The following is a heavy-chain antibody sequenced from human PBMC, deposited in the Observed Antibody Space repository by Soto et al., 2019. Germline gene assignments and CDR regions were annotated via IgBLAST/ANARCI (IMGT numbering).Heavy chain of an antibody. Sequence: ASVKVSCKASGYTFTSYGISWVRQAPGQGLEWMGWISAYNGNTKYAQKFQGRVTMTRNTSINTAYMELSSLRSEDTAVYYCAREKGSSGFDPWGQGTLVTVSS. D-gene: IGHD6-6*01. J-gene: IGHJ5*02. CDR2: ISAYNGNT. CDR3: AREKGSSGFDP. V-gene: IGHV1-18*04. CDR1: GYTFTSYG.